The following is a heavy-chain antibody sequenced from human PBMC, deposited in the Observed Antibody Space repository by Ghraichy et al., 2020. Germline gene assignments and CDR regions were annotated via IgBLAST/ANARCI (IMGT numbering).Heavy chain of an antibody. CDR1: GFTFSSYS. V-gene: IGHV3-48*02. CDR3: ARLPFSIFGVATLSY. Sequence: GESLNISCAASGFTFSSYSMNWVRQAPGKGLEWVSYISSSSSTIYYADSVKGRFTISRDNAKNSLYLQMNSLRDEDTAVYYCARLPFSIFGVATLSYWGQGTLVTVSS. CDR2: ISSSSSTI. J-gene: IGHJ4*02. D-gene: IGHD3-3*01.